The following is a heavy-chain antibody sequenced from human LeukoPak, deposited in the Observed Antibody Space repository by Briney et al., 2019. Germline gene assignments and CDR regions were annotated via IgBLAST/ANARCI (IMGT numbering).Heavy chain of an antibody. J-gene: IGHJ5*02. D-gene: IGHD3-22*01. Sequence: PGGSLRLSCAASGFTVSSRYMSWVRQAPGKGLEWVSVIYSGGSTYYADSAKGRFTISRDNSKNTLYLQMNSLRAEDTAVYYCATEGEYYDSSGYPKWTFDPWGQGTLVTVSS. CDR3: ATEGEYYDSSGYPKWTFDP. CDR1: GFTVSSRY. V-gene: IGHV3-66*02. CDR2: IYSGGST.